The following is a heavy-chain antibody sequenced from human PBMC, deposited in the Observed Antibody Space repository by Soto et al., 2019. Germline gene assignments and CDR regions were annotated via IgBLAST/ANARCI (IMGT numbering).Heavy chain of an antibody. D-gene: IGHD2-2*01. V-gene: IGHV4-34*01. CDR3: ARFSIFQIDIVVVPAADDAFDI. CDR2: INHSGST. J-gene: IGHJ3*02. Sequence: QVQLQQWGAGLLKPSETLSLTCAVYGGSFSGYYWSWIRQPPGKGLEWIGEINHSGSTNYNQSLKSRVTISVNTSWNQCHLQLSSVTAADTAVYYCARFSIFQIDIVVVPAADDAFDIWGQGTMVTVSS. CDR1: GGSFSGYY.